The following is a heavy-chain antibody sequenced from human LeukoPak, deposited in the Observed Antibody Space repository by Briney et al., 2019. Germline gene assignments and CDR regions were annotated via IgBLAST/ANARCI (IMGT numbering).Heavy chain of an antibody. CDR2: IKQDGSEK. CDR3: ARDGWGYCSSTSCYMDYGMDV. D-gene: IGHD2-2*02. Sequence: PGGSLRLSCAASGFTLSSYWMSWVRQAPGKGLEWVANIKQDGSEKYYVDSVKGRFTISRDNAKNSLYLQMNSLRAEDTAVYYCARDGWGYCSSTSCYMDYGMDVWGQGTTVTVSS. J-gene: IGHJ6*02. CDR1: GFTLSSYW. V-gene: IGHV3-7*01.